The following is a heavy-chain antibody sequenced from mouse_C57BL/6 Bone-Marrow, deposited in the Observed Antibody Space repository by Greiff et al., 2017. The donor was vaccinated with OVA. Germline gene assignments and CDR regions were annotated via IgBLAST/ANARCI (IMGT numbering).Heavy chain of an antibody. V-gene: IGHV1-31*01. J-gene: IGHJ2*01. D-gene: IGHD1-1*01. CDR3: ARFLDGYFDY. CDR2: IYPYNGVS. CDR1: GYSFTGYY. Sequence: EVKLMESGPELVKPGASVKISCKASGYSFTGYYMHWVKQSHGNILDWIGYIYPYNGVSSYNQKFKGKATLTVDKSSSTAYMELRSLTSEDSADYYSARFLDGYFDYWGQGTTLTVSS.